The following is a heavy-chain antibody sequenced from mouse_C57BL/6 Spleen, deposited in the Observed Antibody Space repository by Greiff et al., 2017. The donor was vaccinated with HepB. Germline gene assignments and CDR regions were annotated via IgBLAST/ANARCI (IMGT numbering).Heavy chain of an antibody. V-gene: IGHV1-69*01. J-gene: IGHJ4*01. CDR2: IDPSDSYT. Sequence: VQLQQPGAELVMPGASVKLSCKASGYTFTSYWMHWVKQRPGQGLEWIGEIDPSDSYTNYNQKFKGKSTLTVDKSSSTAYMQLSSLTSEDSAVYYCARPLYDGSQCAMDYWGQGTSVTVSS. CDR3: ARPLYDGSQCAMDY. D-gene: IGHD2-3*01. CDR1: GYTFTSYW.